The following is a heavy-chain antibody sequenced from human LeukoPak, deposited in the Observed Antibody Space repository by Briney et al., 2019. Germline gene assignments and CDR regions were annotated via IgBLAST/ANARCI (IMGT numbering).Heavy chain of an antibody. Sequence: SETLSLTCTVSGGSVSGYYWTWIRQPPGKGLEWIGYTYYSGNTNYNPSLKSRVTISLDTSENQFSLRLSFVTAADTAVYYCARTKWGYAFDIWGQGTMVTVSS. D-gene: IGHD7-27*01. CDR1: GGSVSGYY. CDR3: ARTKWGYAFDI. J-gene: IGHJ3*02. V-gene: IGHV4-59*02. CDR2: TYYSGNT.